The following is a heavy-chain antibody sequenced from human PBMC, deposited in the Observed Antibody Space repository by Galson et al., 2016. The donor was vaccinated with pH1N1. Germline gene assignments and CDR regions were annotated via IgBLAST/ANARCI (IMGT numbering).Heavy chain of an antibody. CDR1: GGSISSGGYY. D-gene: IGHD3-10*01. CDR3: ARAVDFGELGKWFDP. V-gene: IGHV4-61*02. CDR2: IYTSGST. J-gene: IGHJ5*02. Sequence: TLSLTCTVSGGSISSGGYYRSWIRQPAGKGLEWIGRIYTSGSTNYNPSLKSRVTISVDTSKNQFSLKLSSVTAADTAVYYCARAVDFGELGKWFDPWGQGTLVTVSS.